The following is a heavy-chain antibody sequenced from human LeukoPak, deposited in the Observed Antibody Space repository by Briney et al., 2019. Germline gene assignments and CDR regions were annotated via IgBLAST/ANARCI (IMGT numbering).Heavy chain of an antibody. J-gene: IGHJ4*02. CDR3: TTDYCSGGSCNGGYYFDY. D-gene: IGHD2-15*01. CDR2: IKSKTDGGTT. CDR1: GFTFSNAW. Sequence: GGSLRLSCAASGFTFSNAWMSWVRQAPGKGLEWVGRIKSKTDGGTTDYAAPVKGRFTISRDDSKNTLYLQMNSLKTEDTAVYYCTTDYCSGGSCNGGYYFDYWGQGTLVTVSS. V-gene: IGHV3-15*01.